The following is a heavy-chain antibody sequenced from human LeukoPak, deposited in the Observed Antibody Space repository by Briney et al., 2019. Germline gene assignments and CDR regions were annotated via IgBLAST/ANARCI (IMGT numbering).Heavy chain of an antibody. CDR3: AKDRSDTAMVYAFDY. CDR2: ISGRGDST. Sequence: GGSLRLPCAASGFTFSSYAMGWVRQAPGKGLEWVSAISGRGDSTYYADSVKGRFTISRDNSKNTLFLQMNSLRAEDTAIYYCAKDRSDTAMVYAFDYWGQGTLVTVSS. V-gene: IGHV3-23*01. D-gene: IGHD5-18*01. CDR1: GFTFSSYA. J-gene: IGHJ4*02.